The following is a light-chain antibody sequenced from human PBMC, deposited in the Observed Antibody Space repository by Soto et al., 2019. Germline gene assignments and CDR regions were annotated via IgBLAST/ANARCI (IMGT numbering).Light chain of an antibody. Sequence: EIVLTQSPGTLSLSPGERATLSFRASQSVSYSYLAWYQQKPGQAPWLLIYGASSRATGIPDRFSGSGSGTDFTLTISRLEPEDFAVYYCQQYGSSPPTFGQGTKVEIK. CDR2: GAS. V-gene: IGKV3-20*01. J-gene: IGKJ1*01. CDR1: QSVSYSY. CDR3: QQYGSSPPT.